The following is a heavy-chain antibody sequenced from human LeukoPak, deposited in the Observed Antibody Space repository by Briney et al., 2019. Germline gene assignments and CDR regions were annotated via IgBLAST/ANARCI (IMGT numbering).Heavy chain of an antibody. D-gene: IGHD6-19*01. V-gene: IGHV1-8*01. CDR3: ARISYSSGWTGHYYYYYMDV. CDR2: MNPNSGNT. CDR1: GYTFTSYD. J-gene: IGHJ6*03. Sequence: ASVKVFCKASGYTFTSYDINWVRQATGQGLEWMGWMNPNSGNTGYAQKFQGRVTMTRNTSISTAYMELSSLRSEDTAVYYCARISYSSGWTGHYYYYYMDVWGKGTTVTISS.